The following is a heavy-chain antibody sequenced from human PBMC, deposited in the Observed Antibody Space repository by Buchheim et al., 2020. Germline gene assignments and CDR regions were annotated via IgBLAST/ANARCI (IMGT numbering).Heavy chain of an antibody. V-gene: IGHV3-30*03. D-gene: IGHD2-15*01. CDR1: GFTFRSFG. CDR3: ARGSGSSNRYLDV. J-gene: IGHJ6*02. CDR2: ISNDGTSN. Sequence: QVQLVEFGGGVVQPGTSLRLSCAASGFTFRSFGMHWVRQAPGKGLEWVSIISNDGTSNVYGDSVKGRFIVSRDNSNDTVYLRLNDLRSDDTALYYCARGSGSSNRYLDVWGQGT.